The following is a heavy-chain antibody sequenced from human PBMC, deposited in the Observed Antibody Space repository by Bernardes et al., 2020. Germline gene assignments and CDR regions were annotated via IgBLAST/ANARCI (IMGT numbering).Heavy chain of an antibody. J-gene: IGHJ6*04. V-gene: IGHV3-53*01. CDR2: IYSGGST. D-gene: IGHD4-17*01. CDR3: ARETFYGDAGYYGMDV. CDR1: GFTVSSNY. Sequence: GGSLRLSCAASGFTVSSNYMSWVRQAPGKGLEWVSVIYSGGSTYYADSVKGRFTISRDNSKNTLYLQMNSLRAEDTAVYYCARETFYGDAGYYGMDVWGKGTTVTVSS.